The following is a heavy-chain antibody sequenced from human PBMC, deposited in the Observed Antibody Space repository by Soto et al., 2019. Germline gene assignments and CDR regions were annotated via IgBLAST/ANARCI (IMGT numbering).Heavy chain of an antibody. CDR2: ISWNSIRT. CDR3: ARDSGPLEDVLGLHFEY. D-gene: IGHD2-15*01. Sequence: EVQLVESGGGLAQPGRSLRLSCAASGFTFNEYAMHWVRQVLGKGLEWVSGISWNSIRTGYADSVKGRFTISRDNAKNSLHLEMNSLRPEDTALYYCARDSGPLEDVLGLHFEYWGQGTLVTVPS. V-gene: IGHV3-9*01. J-gene: IGHJ4*02. CDR1: GFTFNEYA.